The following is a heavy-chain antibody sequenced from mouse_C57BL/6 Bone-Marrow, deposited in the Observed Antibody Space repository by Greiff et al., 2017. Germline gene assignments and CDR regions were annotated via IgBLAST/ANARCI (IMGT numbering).Heavy chain of an antibody. V-gene: IGHV1-26*01. CDR2: INPNNGGT. J-gene: IGHJ2*01. CDR3: ARSGDFDD. CDR1: GYTFTDYY. D-gene: IGHD3-2*02. Sequence: EVQLQQSGPELVKPGASVKISCKASGYTFTDYYMNWVKQSHGKSLEWIGDINPNNGGTSYNQKFKGKATLTVDKSSSTAYMELRSLTSEDSAVYYCARSGDFDDWGQGTTLTVSS.